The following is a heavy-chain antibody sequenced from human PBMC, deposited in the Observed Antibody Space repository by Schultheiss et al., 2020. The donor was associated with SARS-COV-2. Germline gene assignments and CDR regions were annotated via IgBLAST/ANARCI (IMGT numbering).Heavy chain of an antibody. V-gene: IGHV1-18*01. J-gene: IGHJ5*02. CDR1: GYTFTSYG. CDR3: ARDRRVGFWSGYSTNWFDP. Sequence: ASVKVSCKASGYTFTSYGISWVRQAPGQGLEWMGWISGYNGNTNYAQKFQGRVTMTTDTSTSTAYMKLSSLRSEDTAVYYCARDRRVGFWSGYSTNWFDPWGQGTLVTVSS. CDR2: ISGYNGNT. D-gene: IGHD3-3*01.